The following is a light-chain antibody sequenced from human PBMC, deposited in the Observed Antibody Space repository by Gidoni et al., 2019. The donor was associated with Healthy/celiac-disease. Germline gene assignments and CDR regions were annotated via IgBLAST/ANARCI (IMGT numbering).Light chain of an antibody. CDR1: QSVSSSY. J-gene: IGKJ4*01. CDR3: QQYGSP. Sequence: TQSPGTLSLSPGERATLSCRASQSVSSSYLAWYQQKPGQAPRLLIYGASSRATGIPDRFSGSGSGTDFTLTISRLEPEDFAVYYCQQYGSPFGGGTKVEIK. V-gene: IGKV3-20*01. CDR2: GAS.